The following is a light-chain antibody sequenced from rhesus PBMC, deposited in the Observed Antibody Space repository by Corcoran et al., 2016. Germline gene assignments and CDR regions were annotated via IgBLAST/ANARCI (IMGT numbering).Light chain of an antibody. V-gene: IGKV1-22*01. J-gene: IGKJ3*01. CDR2: KES. Sequence: DIQMTQSPSSLSASVGDTVTITCRASQSISSWLDWYQQKLGKAPKLLIYKESSLQSGVPSRFSGSGSGTDFTLTVNSLQPEYFATNYYLQYNSSPFTFGPGAKLDIE. CDR1: QSISSW. CDR3: LQYNSSPFT.